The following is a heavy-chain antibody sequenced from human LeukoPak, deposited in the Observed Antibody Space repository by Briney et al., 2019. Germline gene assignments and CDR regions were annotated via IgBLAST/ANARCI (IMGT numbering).Heavy chain of an antibody. J-gene: IGHJ4*02. CDR1: GFTFSSYW. CDR3: VRQPDSARYGFDY. CDR2: INHNGNVN. Sequence: GGSLRLSCAASGFTFSSYWMNWARQAPGKGLEWVASINHNGNVNYYADSARGRFTITRDNAKQSLYLQMNSLRVEDTAVYHCVRQPDSARYGFDYWGRGTQVTVSS. D-gene: IGHD1-14*01. V-gene: IGHV3-7*03.